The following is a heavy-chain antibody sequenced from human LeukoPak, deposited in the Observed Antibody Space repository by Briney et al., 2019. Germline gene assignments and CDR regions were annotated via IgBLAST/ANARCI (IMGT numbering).Heavy chain of an antibody. CDR1: GGSISSSSYY. D-gene: IGHD6-13*01. CDR2: MYYSGST. Sequence: SETLSLTCTVSGGSISSSSYYWGWVRQPPGTGLEWIGSMYYSGSTYYNPSLKSRVTKSVDTSKNQFSLKLSSVTAADTAMYYCARTSVGYSSSWYNWFDPWGQGTLVTVSS. V-gene: IGHV4-39*07. J-gene: IGHJ5*02. CDR3: ARTSVGYSSSWYNWFDP.